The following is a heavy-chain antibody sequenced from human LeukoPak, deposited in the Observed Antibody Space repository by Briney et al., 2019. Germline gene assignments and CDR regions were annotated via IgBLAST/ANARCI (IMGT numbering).Heavy chain of an antibody. J-gene: IGHJ4*02. D-gene: IGHD3-22*01. V-gene: IGHV3-30*04. CDR2: ISYDGSNK. Sequence: PGRSLRLSCAASGFTFSGYAMHWVRQAPGKGLEWVAVISYDGSNKYYADSVKGRFTISRDNSKNTLYLQMNSLRAEDTAVYYCARELTMIVVVIGYWGQGTLVTVSS. CDR3: ARELTMIVVVIGY. CDR1: GFTFSGYA.